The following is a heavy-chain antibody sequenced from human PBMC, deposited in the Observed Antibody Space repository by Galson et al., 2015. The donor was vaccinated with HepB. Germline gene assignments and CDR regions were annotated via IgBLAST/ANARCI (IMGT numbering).Heavy chain of an antibody. CDR1: GYTFTSYA. Sequence: SVKVSCKASGYTFTSYAMHWVRQAPGQRLEWMGWINAGNGNTKYSQKFQGRVTITRDTSASTAYMELSSLRSEDTAVYYCARAVWFGEFRSPRNNWFDPWGQGTLVTVSS. CDR3: ARAVWFGEFRSPRNNWFDP. V-gene: IGHV1-3*01. J-gene: IGHJ5*02. CDR2: INAGNGNT. D-gene: IGHD3-10*01.